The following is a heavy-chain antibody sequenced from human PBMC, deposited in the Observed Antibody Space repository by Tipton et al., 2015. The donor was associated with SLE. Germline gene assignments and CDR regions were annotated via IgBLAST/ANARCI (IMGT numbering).Heavy chain of an antibody. V-gene: IGHV4-59*11. Sequence: TLSLTCTVSGGSLRSHYWGWIRQPPGKGLEWIGYMYHSGSTKYNPSLKSRVSISASTSTNEFSLTLTPVTVADTAVYFCARGGITMFGLVTSDYWGQGAMVTVSS. CDR3: ARGGITMFGLVTSDY. J-gene: IGHJ4*02. D-gene: IGHD3-3*01. CDR1: GGSLRSHY. CDR2: MYHSGST.